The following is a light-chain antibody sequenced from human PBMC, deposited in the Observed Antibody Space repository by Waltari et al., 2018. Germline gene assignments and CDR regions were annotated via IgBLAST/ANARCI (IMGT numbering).Light chain of an antibody. CDR2: GNN. V-gene: IGLV1-44*01. J-gene: IGLJ2*01. Sequence: QSVLTQTPSASGTPGQRVTISCSGSSFNIGSHTVNWYQQLPGTAPKLIMFGNNHRTSGVPGRFSGSKSGTSASLAISGLQSEDEADYYCGVWDDSLNGVVFGGGTKLTVL. CDR3: GVWDDSLNGVV. CDR1: SFNIGSHT.